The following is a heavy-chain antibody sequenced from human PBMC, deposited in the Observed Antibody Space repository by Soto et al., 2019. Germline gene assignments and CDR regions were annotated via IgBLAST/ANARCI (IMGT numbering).Heavy chain of an antibody. CDR2: INTGKGNT. D-gene: IGHD2-2*01. Sequence: ASVKVSCKAFGYTFANYAIHWVRQAPGQRHEWMGWINTGKGNTEYSQEIQDRVTITRDTSASTAYLELSGLRSEDTAMYYCARAGDDCRTTKCYVIDYWGQGTLVTVSS. CDR3: ARAGDDCRTTKCYVIDY. V-gene: IGHV1-3*04. CDR1: GYTFANYA. J-gene: IGHJ4*02.